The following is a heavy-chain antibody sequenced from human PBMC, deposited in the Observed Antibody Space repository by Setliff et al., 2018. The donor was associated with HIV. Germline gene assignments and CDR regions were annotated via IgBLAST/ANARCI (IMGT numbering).Heavy chain of an antibody. V-gene: IGHV4-39*01. J-gene: IGHJ6*03. D-gene: IGHD2-21*01. CDR2: ANYIGST. Sequence: SETLSLTCTLSGGSINNSDCNWAWIRQSPGKGLEWIASANYIGSTYYSSLKSRAAISVDTSRNHFSLRLSSVTAADTATYYCARQVWSSDNHYYYYMDVWGKGATVTVSS. CDR1: GGSINNSDCN. CDR3: ARQVWSSDNHYYYYMDV.